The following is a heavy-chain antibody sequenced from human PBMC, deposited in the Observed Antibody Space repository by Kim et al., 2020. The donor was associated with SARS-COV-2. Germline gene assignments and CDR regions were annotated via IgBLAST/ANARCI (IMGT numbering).Heavy chain of an antibody. J-gene: IGHJ6*02. Sequence: SETLSLTCTVSGGSISSYYWSWIRQPPGKGLEWIEYIYYSGSTNYNPSLKSRVTISVDTSKNQFSLKLSSVTAADTAVYYCARDQRITIFGVVREMDVWGQGTTVTVSS. CDR1: GGSISSYY. CDR2: IYYSGST. V-gene: IGHV4-59*13. CDR3: ARDQRITIFGVVREMDV. D-gene: IGHD3-3*01.